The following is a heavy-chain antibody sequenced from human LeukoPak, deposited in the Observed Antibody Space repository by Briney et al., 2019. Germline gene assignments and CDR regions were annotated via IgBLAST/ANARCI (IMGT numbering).Heavy chain of an antibody. CDR1: GGSVSDYY. CDR2: IYYTGST. V-gene: IGHV4-59*02. CDR3: ARDIGYDSSGYYYTNWFDP. D-gene: IGHD3-22*01. J-gene: IGHJ5*02. Sequence: SETLSLTCTISGGSVSDYYWSWIRQSPGKGLEWIGYIYYTGSTTYNPSLKSRVTMSADTSKNQFSLKLSSVTAADTAVYYCARDIGYDSSGYYYTNWFDPWGQGTLVTVSS.